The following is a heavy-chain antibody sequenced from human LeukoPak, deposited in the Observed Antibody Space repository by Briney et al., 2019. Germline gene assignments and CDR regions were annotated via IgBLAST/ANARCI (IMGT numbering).Heavy chain of an antibody. Sequence: SETLSLTCTVSGGSINTYYWSWIRQPAGKGLEWIGHIYSSGSTNYNPSLKSRVTMSVDTSKNQFSLKLSSVAAADTAVYYCARQWRDGYNLDYWGQGTLVTVSS. CDR1: GGSINTYY. CDR3: ARQWRDGYNLDY. CDR2: IYSSGST. D-gene: IGHD5-24*01. V-gene: IGHV4-4*07. J-gene: IGHJ4*02.